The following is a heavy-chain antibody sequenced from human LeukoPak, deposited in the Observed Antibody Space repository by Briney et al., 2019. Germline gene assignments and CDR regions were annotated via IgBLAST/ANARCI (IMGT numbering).Heavy chain of an antibody. Sequence: PGGSLRLSCAASGFTVSSTYMNWVRQAPGKGLEWVSAISGSGGSTYYADSVKGRFTISRDNSKNTLYLQMNSLRAEDTAVYYCALSNYYDSTPLGDYWGQGTLVTVSS. CDR1: GFTVSSTY. J-gene: IGHJ4*02. V-gene: IGHV3-23*01. CDR3: ALSNYYDSTPLGDY. D-gene: IGHD3-22*01. CDR2: ISGSGGST.